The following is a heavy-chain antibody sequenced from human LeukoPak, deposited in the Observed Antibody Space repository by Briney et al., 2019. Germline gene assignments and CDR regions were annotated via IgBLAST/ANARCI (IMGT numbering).Heavy chain of an antibody. D-gene: IGHD3-3*01. CDR1: GFTFSSYA. CDR3: AKAIAYYDFWSGYPSYGMDV. Sequence: GGSLRLSCAASGFTFSSYAMSWVRQAPGKGLEWVSAISGSGGSTYYADSVKGRFTISRDNSKNTLYLQMNSLRAEDTAVYYCAKAIAYYDFWSGYPSYGMDVWGQGTTVTVSS. V-gene: IGHV3-23*01. CDR2: ISGSGGST. J-gene: IGHJ6*02.